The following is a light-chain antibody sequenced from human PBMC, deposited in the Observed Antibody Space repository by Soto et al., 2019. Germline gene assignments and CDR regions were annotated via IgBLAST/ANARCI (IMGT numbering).Light chain of an antibody. CDR2: GVS. CDR3: QVRTNWSIA. CDR1: QSVRSN. Sequence: EILLTRSRVTLSFSPGERVTLSCRASQSVRSNLACYQQKPGQAPRLLIYGVSNRATGIPARFSGTGSGTEFTLAINNLEPEDFAVYYCQVRTNWSIAFGRGTRLEIK. V-gene: IGKV3-11*01. J-gene: IGKJ5*01.